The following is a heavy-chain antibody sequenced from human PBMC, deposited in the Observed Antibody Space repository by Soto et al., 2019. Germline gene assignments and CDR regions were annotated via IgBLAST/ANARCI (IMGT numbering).Heavy chain of an antibody. J-gene: IGHJ5*02. CDR1: GGSISSSSYY. Sequence: PSETLSLTCTVSGGSISSSSYYWGWIRQPPGKGLEWIGSIYYSGSTYYNPSLKSRVTISVDTSKNQFSLKLSSVTAADTAVYYCARGRNWFDPWGQGTLVTVPS. CDR3: ARGRNWFDP. CDR2: IYYSGST. V-gene: IGHV4-39*01.